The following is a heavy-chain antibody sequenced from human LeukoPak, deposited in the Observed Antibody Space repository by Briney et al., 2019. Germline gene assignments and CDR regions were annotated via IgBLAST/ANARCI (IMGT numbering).Heavy chain of an antibody. CDR3: ARVYIYLDDSSGYYPVTELYYFDY. Sequence: EASVKVSCKASGYTFTGYYMHWVRQAPGQGLEWMGWINPNSGGTNYAQKFQGRVTMTRDTSISTAYMELSRLRSDDTAVYYCARVYIYLDDSSGYYPVTELYYFDYWGQGTLVTVSS. D-gene: IGHD3-22*01. J-gene: IGHJ4*02. CDR1: GYTFTGYY. V-gene: IGHV1-2*02. CDR2: INPNSGGT.